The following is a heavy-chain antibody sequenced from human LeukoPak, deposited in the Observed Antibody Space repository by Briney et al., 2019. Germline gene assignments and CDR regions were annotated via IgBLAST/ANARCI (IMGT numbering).Heavy chain of an antibody. CDR1: GFTFSSYW. J-gene: IGHJ4*02. CDR3: ARDGITGRPVAGLDY. V-gene: IGHV3-7*01. Sequence: GGSLRLSCAASGFTFSSYWMNWVRQAPGKGLEWVANINKDGSGKYYVDSVKGRFTISRDNAKNSLYLEMNRLRVEDTAVYYCARDGITGRPVAGLDYWGQGTLVTVSS. CDR2: INKDGSGK. D-gene: IGHD6-19*01.